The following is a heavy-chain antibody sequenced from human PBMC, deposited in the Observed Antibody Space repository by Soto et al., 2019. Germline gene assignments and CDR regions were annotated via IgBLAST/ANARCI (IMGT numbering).Heavy chain of an antibody. Sequence: SETLSLTCTVSGGSISSSSSYWGWIRQPPGKGLEWIGTIYSGSTYYNPSLKSRVTISVDTSKNQFSLKLSSVAAADTAIYFCATTRGVAVGGSFDYWGQGTLVTVSS. V-gene: IGHV4-39*01. CDR1: GGSISSSSSY. J-gene: IGHJ4*02. CDR2: IYSGST. CDR3: ATTRGVAVGGSFDY. D-gene: IGHD6-13*01.